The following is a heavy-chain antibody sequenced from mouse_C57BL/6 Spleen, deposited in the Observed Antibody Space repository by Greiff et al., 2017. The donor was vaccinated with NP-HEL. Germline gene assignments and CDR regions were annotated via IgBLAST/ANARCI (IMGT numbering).Heavy chain of an antibody. CDR1: GYTFTSYG. J-gene: IGHJ3*01. Sequence: VQLQQSGAELARPGASVKLSYKASGYTFTSYGISWVKQRTGQGLEWIGEIYPRSGNTYYNEKFKGKATLTADKSSSTAYMELRSLTSEDSAVYFCAPTAQATPFAYWGQGTLVTVSA. CDR3: APTAQATPFAY. CDR2: IYPRSGNT. V-gene: IGHV1-81*01. D-gene: IGHD3-2*02.